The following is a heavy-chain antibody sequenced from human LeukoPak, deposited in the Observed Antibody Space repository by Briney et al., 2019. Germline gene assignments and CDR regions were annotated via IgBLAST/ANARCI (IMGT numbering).Heavy chain of an antibody. J-gene: IGHJ5*02. Sequence: GGSLRLSCAASGFTFSSYSMKWVRQAPGKGREWVSSISSSSSYIYYADSVKGRFTISRDNAKNSLYLQMNSLRAEDTAVYYCATSPAAAAGWFDPWGQGTLVTVSS. CDR2: ISSSSSYI. CDR1: GFTFSSYS. V-gene: IGHV3-21*01. CDR3: ATSPAAAAGWFDP. D-gene: IGHD6-13*01.